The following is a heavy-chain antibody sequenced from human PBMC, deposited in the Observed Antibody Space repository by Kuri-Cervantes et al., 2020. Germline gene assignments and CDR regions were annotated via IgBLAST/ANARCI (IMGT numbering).Heavy chain of an antibody. V-gene: IGHV4-4*07. Sequence: SETLSLTCTVSGGSISSYYWSWIRQPAGKGLEWIGRIYTSGSTNYNPSLKSRVTISVDKSKNQFSLKLSSVTAADTAVYYCARVGYCTGGSCLEGAFDIWGQGTKVTVSS. J-gene: IGHJ3*02. CDR1: GGSISSYY. CDR2: IYTSGST. D-gene: IGHD2-15*01. CDR3: ARVGYCTGGSCLEGAFDI.